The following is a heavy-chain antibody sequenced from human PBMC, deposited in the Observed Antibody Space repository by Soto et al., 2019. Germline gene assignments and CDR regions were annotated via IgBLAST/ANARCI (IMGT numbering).Heavy chain of an antibody. Sequence: QLQLQESGSGLVRPSQTLSLTCAVSGGSISSGGYSWNWIRQPPGKGLEWIGYIYHSGSTPYNPPPKSRVTTSADKATNHSTPKPTSVTAAETAVYYCARDQLEGNWFDPWGQGTLVTVSS. CDR1: GGSISSGGYS. CDR2: IYHSGST. J-gene: IGHJ5*02. V-gene: IGHV4-30-2*01. D-gene: IGHD1-1*01. CDR3: ARDQLEGNWFDP.